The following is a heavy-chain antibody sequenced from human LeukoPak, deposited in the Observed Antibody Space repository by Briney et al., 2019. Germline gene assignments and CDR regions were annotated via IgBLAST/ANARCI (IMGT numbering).Heavy chain of an antibody. V-gene: IGHV4-39*07. D-gene: IGHD5-18*01. CDR1: GGSISSSSYY. Sequence: SETLSLTCTVSGGSISSSSYYWGWIRQPPGKGLEWIGSIYYSGSTYYNPSLKSRVTISVDTSKNQFSLKLSSVTAADTAVYYCVKNIYTYGYPSPFDYWGRGTLVTVSS. CDR3: VKNIYTYGYPSPFDY. CDR2: IYYSGST. J-gene: IGHJ4*02.